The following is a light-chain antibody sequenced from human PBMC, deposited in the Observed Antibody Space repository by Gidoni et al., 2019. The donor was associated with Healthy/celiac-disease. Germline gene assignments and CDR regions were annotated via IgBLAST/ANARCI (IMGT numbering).Light chain of an antibody. CDR1: QSVSSY. J-gene: IGKJ5*01. CDR3: QQRSNWPST. CDR2: DAS. Sequence: EIVLTQSPATLSLSPGERATLSCRASQSVSSYLAWYQQKPGQAPRLLIYDASNRATGIPARFSGSGSGTDFTLTSSSLEPEDFAVYYCQQRSNWPSTFXXXTRLEIK. V-gene: IGKV3-11*01.